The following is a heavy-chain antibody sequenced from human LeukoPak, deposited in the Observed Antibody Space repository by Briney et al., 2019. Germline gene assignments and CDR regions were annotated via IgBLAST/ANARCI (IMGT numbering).Heavy chain of an antibody. J-gene: IGHJ6*03. CDR1: GFTFSSYE. CDR3: ARAFQELPQLYYYYYMDV. Sequence: PGGSLRLSXAASGFTFSSYEMNWVRQAPGKGVEWVSYISSSGSTKYYADSVKGRFTISRDNAKNSLYLQTNRLRAEDTAVYYCARAFQELPQLYYYYYMDVWGKGTTVTVSS. V-gene: IGHV3-48*03. D-gene: IGHD6-13*01. CDR2: ISSSGSTK.